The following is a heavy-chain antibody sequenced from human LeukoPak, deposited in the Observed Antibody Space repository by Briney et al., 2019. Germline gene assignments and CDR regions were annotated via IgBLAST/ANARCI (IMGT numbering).Heavy chain of an antibody. CDR1: GGSISSGGYY. Sequence: PSQTLSLTCTVSGGSISSGGYYWSWIRQPPGKGLEWIGYIYHSGSTYYNPSLKSRVTISVDRSKNQFSLKLSSVTAADTAVYYCARGESSKGAHFDYWGQGTLVTVSS. CDR2: IYHSGST. J-gene: IGHJ4*02. CDR3: ARGESSKGAHFDY. V-gene: IGHV4-30-2*01.